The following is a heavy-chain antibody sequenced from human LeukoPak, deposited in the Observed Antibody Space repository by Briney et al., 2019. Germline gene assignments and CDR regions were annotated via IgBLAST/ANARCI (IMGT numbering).Heavy chain of an antibody. CDR1: GFTFSSYA. V-gene: IGHV3-23*01. Sequence: GGSLRLSCAASGFTFSSYAMSWVRQPPGKGLEWVSAIVGSGGSTFYADSVQGRFTISRDNSKNTLYLQMNSLRAEDTAVYYCAKRDSRAYYYFDYWGQGTLVTVSS. J-gene: IGHJ4*02. CDR2: IVGSGGST. D-gene: IGHD3-22*01. CDR3: AKRDSRAYYYFDY.